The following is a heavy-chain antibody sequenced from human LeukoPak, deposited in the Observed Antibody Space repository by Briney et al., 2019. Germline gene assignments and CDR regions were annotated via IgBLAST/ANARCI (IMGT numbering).Heavy chain of an antibody. Sequence: SETLSLTCTVSGGSISGYYWSWIRQPPGKGLEWIGYIFYSGRTNYNPSLKSRVTISVDTSKSQFSLKLSSVTAADTAVYYCARDGPNWMTWGQGTLVTVSS. CDR3: ARDGPNWMT. D-gene: IGHD1-20*01. CDR1: GGSISGYY. J-gene: IGHJ4*02. V-gene: IGHV4-59*01. CDR2: IFYSGRT.